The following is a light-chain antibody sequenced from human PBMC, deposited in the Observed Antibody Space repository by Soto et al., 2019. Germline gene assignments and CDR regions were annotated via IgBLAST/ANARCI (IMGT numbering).Light chain of an antibody. V-gene: IGKV3D-20*02. Sequence: EIVLTQSPGTLSLSPGERATLSCRASQSVNSGYLAWYQQKPGQAPRLLIHGASSRATGIPDRFSGSGSGTDFTLTISSLEPEDFAVYYCHQRSDWPRTFGQGTKVDIK. CDR2: GAS. CDR3: HQRSDWPRT. CDR1: QSVNSGY. J-gene: IGKJ1*01.